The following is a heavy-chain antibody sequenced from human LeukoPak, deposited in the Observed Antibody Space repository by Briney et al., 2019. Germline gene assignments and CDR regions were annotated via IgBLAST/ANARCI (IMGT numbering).Heavy chain of an antibody. Sequence: ASVKVSCKASGGTFSSYAISWVRPAPGQGLEWMGRIFPILGIANYAQKFQGRVTITADKSTSTAYMELSSLRSEDTAVYYCARDPLEGIAVAGTFDPWGQGTLVTVSS. D-gene: IGHD6-19*01. V-gene: IGHV1-69*04. CDR3: ARDPLEGIAVAGTFDP. CDR1: GGTFSSYA. J-gene: IGHJ5*02. CDR2: IFPILGIA.